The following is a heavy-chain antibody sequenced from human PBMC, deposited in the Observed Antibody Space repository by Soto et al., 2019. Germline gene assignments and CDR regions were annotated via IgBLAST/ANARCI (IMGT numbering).Heavy chain of an antibody. D-gene: IGHD3-22*01. CDR2: ISGSGGST. CDR1: GFTFSSYA. Sequence: GGSLRLSCAASGFTFSSYAMSWVRQAPGKGLEWVSAISGSGGSTYYADSVKGRFTISRDNSKNTLYLQMNSLRAEDTAVYYCARDSSVVVTHFDYWGQGTLVTVSS. V-gene: IGHV3-23*01. CDR3: ARDSSVVVTHFDY. J-gene: IGHJ4*02.